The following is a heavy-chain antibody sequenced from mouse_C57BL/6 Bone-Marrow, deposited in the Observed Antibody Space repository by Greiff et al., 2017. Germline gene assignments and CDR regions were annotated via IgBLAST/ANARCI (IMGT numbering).Heavy chain of an antibody. V-gene: IGHV1-19*01. CDR3: ARHYGNYDY. J-gene: IGHJ2*01. CDR1: GYTFTDYY. D-gene: IGHD2-1*01. CDR2: INPYNGGT. Sequence: VQLQQSGPVLVKPGASVKMSCKASGYTFTDYYMNWVKQSHGKSLEWIGVINPYNGGTSYNQKFKGKATLTVDKSSSTAYMELNSLTSEDSAVYYCARHYGNYDYWGQGTTLTVSS.